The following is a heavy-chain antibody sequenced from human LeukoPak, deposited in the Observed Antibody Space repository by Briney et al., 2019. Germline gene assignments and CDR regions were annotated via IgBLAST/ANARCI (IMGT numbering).Heavy chain of an antibody. CDR3: ARGHYGGNRYFDI. CDR1: GYTFRSYE. J-gene: IGHJ4*02. V-gene: IGHV1-8*01. Sequence: GAAVTVSCKASGYTFRSYEINWVRQAPGQGLEWVGWIHPNSGKTGYAQKFQGRVTMTRDTSTETAFMELSSLKFDDTAIFYCARGHYGGNRYFDIWGQGTLVSVSS. CDR2: IHPNSGKT. D-gene: IGHD4-23*01.